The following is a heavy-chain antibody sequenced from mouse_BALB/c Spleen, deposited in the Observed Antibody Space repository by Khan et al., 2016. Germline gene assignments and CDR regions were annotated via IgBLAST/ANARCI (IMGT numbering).Heavy chain of an antibody. J-gene: IGHJ4*01. CDR3: AREGLNSDYAMDY. V-gene: IGHV1S137*01. CDR2: ISTYYGDT. CDR1: GYTFTDYA. D-gene: IGHD1-3*01. Sequence: QVQLKESGAELVRPGVSVKISCKGSGYTFTDYAMHWVKQSHAKRLEWIGVISTYYGDTSYNQKFEGKATMTVDKSSSTAYMELARLTSEDSAIYYCAREGLNSDYAMDYWGQGTSVTVSS.